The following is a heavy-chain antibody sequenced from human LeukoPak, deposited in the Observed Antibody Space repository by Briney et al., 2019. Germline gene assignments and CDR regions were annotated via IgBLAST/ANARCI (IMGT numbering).Heavy chain of an antibody. V-gene: IGHV4-39*01. J-gene: IGHJ4*02. Sequence: PSETLSLTCTVSGGSISSSSYYWGWIRQPPGKGLEWIGSIYYSGGTYYNPSLKSRVTISVDTSKNQFSLKLSSVTAADTAVYYCARPHFIGYCSSTSCSDYWGQGTLVTVSS. CDR1: GGSISSSSYY. D-gene: IGHD2-2*01. CDR2: IYYSGGT. CDR3: ARPHFIGYCSSTSCSDY.